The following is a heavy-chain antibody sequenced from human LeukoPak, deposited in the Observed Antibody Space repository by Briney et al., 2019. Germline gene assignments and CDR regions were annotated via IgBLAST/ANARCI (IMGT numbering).Heavy chain of an antibody. Sequence: GASVKVSCKASGYTFTSYGISWVRQAPGQGLEWMGWISAYNGNTNYAQKLQGRVTMTTDTSTSTAYMELRSLRSDDTAVYYCARDRPDPGDILTRRPPIYYYYMDVWGKGTTVTVSS. CDR1: GYTFTSYG. CDR3: ARDRPDPGDILTRRPPIYYYYMDV. V-gene: IGHV1-18*01. D-gene: IGHD3-9*01. J-gene: IGHJ6*03. CDR2: ISAYNGNT.